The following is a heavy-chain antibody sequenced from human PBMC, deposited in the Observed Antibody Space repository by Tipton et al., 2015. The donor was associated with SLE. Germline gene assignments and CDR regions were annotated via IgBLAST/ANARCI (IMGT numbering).Heavy chain of an antibody. Sequence: TLSLTCTVSGVSVIMSDHYWGWIRQPPGKGLEWIGSGHYSGNTYSNIYYNPSLKSRVVLSIDTSKSHFSLEMKSVTAADTAVYYCASEYSSAVGMDVWGQGTTVIVSS. CDR3: ASEYSSAVGMDV. CDR1: GVSVIMSDHY. CDR2: GHYSGNTYSNI. J-gene: IGHJ6*02. D-gene: IGHD6-6*01. V-gene: IGHV4-39*07.